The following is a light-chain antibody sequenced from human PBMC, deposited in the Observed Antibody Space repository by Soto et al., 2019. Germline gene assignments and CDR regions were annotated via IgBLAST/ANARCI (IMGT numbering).Light chain of an antibody. Sequence: ESVLTQSPGTLSLSPGERATLSCRASQSVSSSYLAWYQQKPGQAPRLLIYGASSRATGIPDRFSGSGSGTDFTLTISRLEPEDFAVYYCQQYGSSPFTFGPGTKV. CDR2: GAS. CDR3: QQYGSSPFT. J-gene: IGKJ3*01. V-gene: IGKV3-20*01. CDR1: QSVSSSY.